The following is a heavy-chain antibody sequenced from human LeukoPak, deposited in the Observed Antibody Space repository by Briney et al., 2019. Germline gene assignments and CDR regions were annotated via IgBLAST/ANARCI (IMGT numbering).Heavy chain of an antibody. CDR3: AKRITLIVVVPVVDY. CDR2: ISGSGGST. Sequence: GGSLTLSCAASGFTFSNYAMSWARQAPGKGLEWVSAISGSGGSTYYADSVKGRFTISRDNSKNTLYLQMNSLRAEDTAVYYCAKRITLIVVVPVVDYWGQGTLVTVSS. V-gene: IGHV3-23*01. D-gene: IGHD3-22*01. J-gene: IGHJ4*02. CDR1: GFTFSNYA.